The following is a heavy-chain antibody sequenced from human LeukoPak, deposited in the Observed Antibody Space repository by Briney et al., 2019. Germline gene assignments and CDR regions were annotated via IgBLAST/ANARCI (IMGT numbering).Heavy chain of an antibody. D-gene: IGHD3-3*01. CDR2: IYHSGTT. CDR3: ARHLTSSGPGDY. V-gene: IGHV4-4*02. J-gene: IGHJ4*02. Sequence: SETLSLTCAVSGTSISLSNWWTWVRQPPGKGLEWIGEIYHSGTTNYNPSLKSRVTISVDTSKNQFSLKLSSVTAADTAVYYCARHLTSSGPGDYWGQGTLVTVSS. CDR1: GTSISLSNW.